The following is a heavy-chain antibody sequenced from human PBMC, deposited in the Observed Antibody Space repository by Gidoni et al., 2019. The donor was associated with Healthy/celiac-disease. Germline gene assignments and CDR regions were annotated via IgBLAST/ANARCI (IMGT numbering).Heavy chain of an antibody. V-gene: IGHV3-33*01. CDR3: ARDHGGSYYRSVDY. D-gene: IGHD1-26*01. CDR2: IWYDGSNK. J-gene: IGHJ4*02. CDR1: GFTFSSYG. Sequence: QVQLLVSGGGVVQPGRSLRLSCAASGFTFSSYGMHWVRQVPGKGLEWVAVIWYDGSNKYYADSVKGRFTISRDNSKNTLYLQMNSLRAEDTAVYYCARDHGGSYYRSVDYWGQGTLVTVSS.